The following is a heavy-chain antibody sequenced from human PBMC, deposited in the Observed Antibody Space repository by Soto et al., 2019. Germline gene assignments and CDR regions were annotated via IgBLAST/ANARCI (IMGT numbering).Heavy chain of an antibody. V-gene: IGHV4-39*01. CDR1: GASIRSTSYY. Sequence: SETLSLTCSVSGASIRSTSYYWGWIRQPPGKGLEWIGSIYYSGSTHYSPSLKSRIIMSIDTSTNQFSLKLTSVTAADTAVYYCARQNAEQLVPDLAHWFDPWGQGTLVTVSS. D-gene: IGHD6-6*01. CDR3: ARQNAEQLVPDLAHWFDP. CDR2: IYYSGST. J-gene: IGHJ5*02.